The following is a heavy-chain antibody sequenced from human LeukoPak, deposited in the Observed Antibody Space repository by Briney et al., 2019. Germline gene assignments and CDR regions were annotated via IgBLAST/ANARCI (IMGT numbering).Heavy chain of an antibody. CDR3: ARDDGRGSGYYFDY. D-gene: IGHD3-16*01. J-gene: IGHJ4*02. CDR2: IIPIFGTA. Sequence: GSSVKVSCKASGGTLSSYAISWVRQAPGQGLEWMGGIIPIFGTANYAQKFQGRVTITTDESTSTAYMELSSLRSEDTAVYYCARDDGRGSGYYFDYWGQGTLVTVSS. CDR1: GGTLSSYA. V-gene: IGHV1-69*05.